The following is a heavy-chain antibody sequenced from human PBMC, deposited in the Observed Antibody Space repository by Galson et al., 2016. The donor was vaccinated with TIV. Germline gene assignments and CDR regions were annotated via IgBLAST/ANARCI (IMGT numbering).Heavy chain of an antibody. J-gene: IGHJ6*02. CDR3: VRERRYCGVDCYLYYYYGMDV. Sequence: SLRLSCAASGFNVSINYMTWVRQAPGKGLDWVSIITSDGSTNYADSVNGRFTISRDKSKNTLYLQMNSLRAEDTAVYYCVRERRYCGVDCYLYYYYGMDVWGQGTTVTVSS. D-gene: IGHD2-21*02. CDR2: ITSDGST. CDR1: GFNVSINY. V-gene: IGHV3-66*02.